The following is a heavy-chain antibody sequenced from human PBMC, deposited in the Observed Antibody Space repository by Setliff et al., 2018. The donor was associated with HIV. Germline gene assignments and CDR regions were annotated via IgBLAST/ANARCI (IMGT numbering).Heavy chain of an antibody. CDR3: ARHGAYKAYYDYMDV. D-gene: IGHD1-1*01. Sequence: SETLSLTCAVSGYSISSGHYWGWIRQPPGKGLEWIGSIYHSGTTYDNPSLKSRVTISVDTSKNQFSLKLSSVTAADTAVYYCARHGAYKAYYDYMDVWGKGTTVTVS. CDR1: GYSISSGHY. CDR2: IYHSGTT. J-gene: IGHJ6*03. V-gene: IGHV4-38-2*01.